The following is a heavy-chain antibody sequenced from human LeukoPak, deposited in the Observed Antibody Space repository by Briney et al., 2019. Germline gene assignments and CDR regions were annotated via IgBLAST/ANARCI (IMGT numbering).Heavy chain of an antibody. V-gene: IGHV5-51*01. CDR1: GYRSTNYW. J-gene: IGHJ4*02. Sequence: KPGESLKISCQGSGYRSTNYWIAWVRQMPGKGLEWMGIIYPGDSDTRYSPSFQGQVTISADKSISTAYLQWSSLKASDTAMFYCARSRSGTRFDYWGQGTQVTVSS. D-gene: IGHD6-19*01. CDR2: IYPGDSDT. CDR3: ARSRSGTRFDY.